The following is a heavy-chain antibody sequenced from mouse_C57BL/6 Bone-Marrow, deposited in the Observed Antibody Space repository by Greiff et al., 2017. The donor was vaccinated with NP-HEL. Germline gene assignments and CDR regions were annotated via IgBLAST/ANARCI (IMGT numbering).Heavy chain of an antibody. Sequence: QVQLQQSGAELARPGASVKLSCKASGYTFTSYGISWVKQRTGQGLEWIGEIYPRSGNTYYNEKFKGKATLTADKYYSTAYMELRSLTSEDSAVYFCAIILEGPWFAYWGQGTLVTVSA. CDR2: IYPRSGNT. J-gene: IGHJ3*01. CDR3: AIILEGPWFAY. V-gene: IGHV1-81*01. CDR1: GYTFTSYG.